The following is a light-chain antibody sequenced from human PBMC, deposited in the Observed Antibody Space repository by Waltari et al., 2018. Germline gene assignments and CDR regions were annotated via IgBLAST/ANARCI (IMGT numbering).Light chain of an antibody. V-gene: IGKV3-20*01. Sequence: EIVLTQPPGTLSLSPGERATLSCRASQSVSRTLAWYQQKPGQAPNLLIYGASTRATGIPDRFNGSGSGTDFSLTISSLEPEDFAIYFCQHYVRLPATFGQGTKVEIK. CDR2: GAS. J-gene: IGKJ1*01. CDR3: QHYVRLPAT. CDR1: QSVSRT.